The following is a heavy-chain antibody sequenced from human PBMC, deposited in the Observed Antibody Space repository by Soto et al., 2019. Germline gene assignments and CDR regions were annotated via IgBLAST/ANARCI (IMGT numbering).Heavy chain of an antibody. J-gene: IGHJ4*02. D-gene: IGHD3-3*01. Sequence: ASVKVSCKASGYTFTSYGISWVRQAPGQGLEWMGWISAYNGNTNYVQKLQGRVTMTTDTSTSTAYMELRSLRSDDTAVYYCARGGHYHFWSGPEFDYWGQGTLVTVSS. V-gene: IGHV1-18*04. CDR3: ARGGHYHFWSGPEFDY. CDR1: GYTFTSYG. CDR2: ISAYNGNT.